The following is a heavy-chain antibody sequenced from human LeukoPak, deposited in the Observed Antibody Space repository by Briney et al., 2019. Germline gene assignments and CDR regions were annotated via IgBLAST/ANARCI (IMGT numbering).Heavy chain of an antibody. CDR2: ISYDGSNK. J-gene: IGHJ4*02. Sequence: GRSLRLSCAASGFTFSSYAMHWVRQAPGKGLEWVAVISYDGSNKYYADSVKGRFTISRDNSKNTLYLQMNSLRAEDTAVYYCARDTGSYCSRTSCYEVDYWGQGTLVTVSS. CDR1: GFTFSSYA. CDR3: ARDTGSYCSRTSCYEVDY. V-gene: IGHV3-30-3*01. D-gene: IGHD2-2*01.